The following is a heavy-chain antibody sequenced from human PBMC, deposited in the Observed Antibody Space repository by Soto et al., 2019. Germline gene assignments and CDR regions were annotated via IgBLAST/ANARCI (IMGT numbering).Heavy chain of an antibody. CDR1: GFTFSGSA. D-gene: IGHD3-10*01. CDR3: TRHPAYGSGSYYYCYYGMDV. Sequence: PGGSLRLSCAASGFTFSGSAMHWVRQASGKGLEWVGRIRSKANSYATAYAASVKGRFTISRDDSKNTAYLQMNSLKTEDTAVYYCTRHPAYGSGSYYYCYYGMDVWGQGTTVTVSS. V-gene: IGHV3-73*01. CDR2: IRSKANSYAT. J-gene: IGHJ6*02.